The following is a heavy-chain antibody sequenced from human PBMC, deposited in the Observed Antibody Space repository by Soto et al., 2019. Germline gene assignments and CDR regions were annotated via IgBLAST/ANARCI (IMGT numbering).Heavy chain of an antibody. V-gene: IGHV1-69*01. J-gene: IGHJ6*02. D-gene: IGHD5-18*01. CDR1: GGTFSSYA. CDR3: ARGRSYSYGSFSGMDV. CDR2: IIPIFGTA. Sequence: QVQLVQSGAEVKKPGSSVTVSCKASGGTFSSYAISWVRQAPGQGLEWMGGIIPIFGTANYAQKFQGRVTITADESPSTAYMELSSLRAEDTAVYYCARGRSYSYGSFSGMDVWGQGTTVTVSS.